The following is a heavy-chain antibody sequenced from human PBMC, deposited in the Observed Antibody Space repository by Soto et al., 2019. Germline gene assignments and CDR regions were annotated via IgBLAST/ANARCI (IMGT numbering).Heavy chain of an antibody. D-gene: IGHD1-1*01. CDR3: ARSPRNWNHGIKCFHP. CDR2: ISAYNGNT. Sequence: GASVKGSCKASCYTFSNNGLSWGRQAPGQGLEWMGWISAYNGNTNYAQKLQGRVTMTTDTSTSTAYMELRSLRSDDTAVYYCARSPRNWNHGIKCFHPWGQGTRVTVAS. V-gene: IGHV1-18*01. J-gene: IGHJ5*02. CDR1: CYTFSNNG.